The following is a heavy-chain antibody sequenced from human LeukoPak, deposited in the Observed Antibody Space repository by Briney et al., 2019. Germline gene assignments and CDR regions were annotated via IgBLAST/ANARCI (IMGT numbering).Heavy chain of an antibody. CDR2: IYHSGST. Sequence: PSETLSLTCTVSGYSICSGYYWGWIRQPPGKGLEWIGSIYHSGSTYYNPSLKSRVTISVDTSKNQFSLKLSSVTAADTAVYYCARAPGNPVSGSYYFDYWGQGTLVTVSS. CDR1: GYSICSGYY. D-gene: IGHD1-26*01. CDR3: ARAPGNPVSGSYYFDY. V-gene: IGHV4-38-2*02. J-gene: IGHJ4*02.